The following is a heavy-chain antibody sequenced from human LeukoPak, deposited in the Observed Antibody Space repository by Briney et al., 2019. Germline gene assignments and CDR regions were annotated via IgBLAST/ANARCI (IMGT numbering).Heavy chain of an antibody. CDR1: GGTFSSYA. CDR2: IIPIFGTA. Sequence: ASVKVSCKASGGTFSSYAISWVRQAPGQGLEWMGGIIPIFGTANYAQKFQGRVTMTRDTSTSTVYMELSSLRSEDTAVYYCARDQVAAAGTGIQDYWGQGTLVTVSS. CDR3: ARDQVAAAGTGIQDY. V-gene: IGHV1-69*05. J-gene: IGHJ4*02. D-gene: IGHD6-13*01.